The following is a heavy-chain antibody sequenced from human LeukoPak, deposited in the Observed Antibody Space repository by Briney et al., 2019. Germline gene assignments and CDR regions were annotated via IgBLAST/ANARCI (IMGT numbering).Heavy chain of an antibody. CDR1: GFTFSDYY. J-gene: IGHJ4*02. Sequence: GGSLRLSCAASGFTFSDYYMSWIRQAPGKGLEWVSYISSSNRYTNYAGSVKGRFTISRDNAKNSLYLQMNSLTTEDTAFYYCAREQFSHTSNYFDKWGQGILVTVSS. CDR2: ISSSNRYT. V-gene: IGHV3-11*05. CDR3: AREQFSHTSNYFDK. D-gene: IGHD5-24*01.